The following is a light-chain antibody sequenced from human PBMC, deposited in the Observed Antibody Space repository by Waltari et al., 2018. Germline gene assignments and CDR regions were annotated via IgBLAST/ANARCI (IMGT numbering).Light chain of an antibody. CDR1: SSYVGNYKP. J-gene: IGLJ2*01. Sequence: QSALTQPASVSGSPGQSITISCTGPSSYVGNYKPVSWYQQHPGKAPKLMIYAVSKRPSGVSDRFSGSKSGDMASLTISGLQPEDEAEYFCSSYAGSSKGVFGGGTKVTVL. V-gene: IGLV2-23*02. CDR2: AVS. CDR3: SSYAGSSKGV.